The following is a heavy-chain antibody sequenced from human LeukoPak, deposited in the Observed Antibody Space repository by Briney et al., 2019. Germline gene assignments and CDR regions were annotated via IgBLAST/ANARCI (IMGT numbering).Heavy chain of an antibody. Sequence: ASVKVCCKASGYTFTSCDINWVRQATGQGLGWMRWMNPKSVTEGYAKKFQRRITITRNPSISTAYMEMTSLRSQDPAVYYCARVPTLYSGTRDAFDIWGQGTMVTVSS. V-gene: IGHV1-8*03. CDR3: ARVPTLYSGTRDAFDI. J-gene: IGHJ3*02. CDR2: MNPKSVTE. CDR1: GYTFTSCD. D-gene: IGHD1-26*01.